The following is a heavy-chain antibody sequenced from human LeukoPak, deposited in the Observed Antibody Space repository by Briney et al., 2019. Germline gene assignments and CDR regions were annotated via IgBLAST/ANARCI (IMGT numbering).Heavy chain of an antibody. D-gene: IGHD2-15*01. CDR2: ISSSRSYI. Sequence: GGSLRLSCAASGFTFSSYSMNWVRQAPGKGLEWVSSISSSRSYIYYADSVKGRFTISRDNAKTSLYLQMNSLRAEDTAVYYCARDLGYCSGGSCSGWFDPWGQGTLVTVSS. CDR1: GFTFSSYS. CDR3: ARDLGYCSGGSCSGWFDP. V-gene: IGHV3-21*01. J-gene: IGHJ5*02.